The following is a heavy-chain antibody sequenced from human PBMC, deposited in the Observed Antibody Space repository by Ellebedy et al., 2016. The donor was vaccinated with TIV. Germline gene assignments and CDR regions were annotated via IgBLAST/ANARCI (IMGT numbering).Heavy chain of an antibody. CDR2: TNVDGSTI. V-gene: IGHV3-74*01. Sequence: GESPKISCVASGFHFTTYWMHWVRQAPGKGLVLVSSTNVDGSTINYADSVKGRFTISRDNAKNTVYLQMNSLRVEDSAVYHCTRDLVGHTSDFWGQGTLVTVST. D-gene: IGHD1-26*01. CDR3: TRDLVGHTSDF. J-gene: IGHJ4*02. CDR1: GFHFTTYW.